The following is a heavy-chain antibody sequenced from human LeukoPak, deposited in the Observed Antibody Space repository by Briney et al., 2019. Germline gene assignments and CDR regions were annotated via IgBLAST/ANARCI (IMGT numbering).Heavy chain of an antibody. CDR1: GFTLRRYD. J-gene: IGHJ4*02. V-gene: IGHV3-23*05. CDR3: ARAEGYGGELDS. Sequence: PGGSLRLSCAAWGFTLRRYDKSWVRQARGRGGEGVSAITSSGSSTYYADSVKGRFTISRDNSKNTLYLQMNSLRAEDTAVYYCARAEGYGGELDSWGQGTLVTVSS. D-gene: IGHD4-23*01. CDR2: ITSSGSST.